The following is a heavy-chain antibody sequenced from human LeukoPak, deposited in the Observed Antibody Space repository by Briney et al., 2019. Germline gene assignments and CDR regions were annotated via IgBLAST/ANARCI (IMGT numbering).Heavy chain of an antibody. CDR2: ISWNGRNT. Sequence: GGSLRLSCAASGFTFDDYDLNRVRQAPGKGLEWVSGISWNGRNTAYAESLKGRFTISRDNAKNSLYLQMNSLRAEDTAFYYCARVQQYDKFDYWGQGTLVTVSS. D-gene: IGHD3-22*01. CDR1: GFTFDDYD. J-gene: IGHJ4*02. CDR3: ARVQQYDKFDY. V-gene: IGHV3-20*04.